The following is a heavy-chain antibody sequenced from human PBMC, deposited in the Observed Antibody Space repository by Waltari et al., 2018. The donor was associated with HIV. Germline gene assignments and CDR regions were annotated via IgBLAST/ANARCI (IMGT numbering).Heavy chain of an antibody. CDR1: GFTFTHYR. CDR2: IKDDGSEK. J-gene: IGHJ6*02. Sequence: EVQLMESGGGLVQSGGSLSLSGAASGFTFTHYRMSWVRQTPGKGLEWVAYIKDDGSEKYYMGSVKGRFTISRDNAKNSMFLQMNSLRAEDTAVYYCARIGTFPHNYAIDFWGQGTTVNVSS. V-gene: IGHV3-7*01. D-gene: IGHD1-26*01. CDR3: ARIGTFPHNYAIDF.